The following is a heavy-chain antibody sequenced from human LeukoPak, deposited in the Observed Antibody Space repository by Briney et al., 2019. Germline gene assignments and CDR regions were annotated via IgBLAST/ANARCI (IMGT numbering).Heavy chain of an antibody. V-gene: IGHV1-18*01. Sequence: ASVKVSCKASGYTFTSYGISWGRQAPGQGLEWMGWISTYDGNRNYAQKLQGRVTMTTDTSTSTAYMELRSLRSDDTAVYYCARDDPYWYFDLWGRGTLVTVSS. CDR2: ISTYDGNR. CDR3: ARDDPYWYFDL. CDR1: GYTFTSYG. J-gene: IGHJ2*01.